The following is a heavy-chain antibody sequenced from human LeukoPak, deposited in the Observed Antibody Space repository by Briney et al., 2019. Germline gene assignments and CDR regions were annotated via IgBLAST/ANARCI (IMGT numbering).Heavy chain of an antibody. D-gene: IGHD4-17*01. J-gene: IGHJ6*03. CDR1: GFTFDDYG. V-gene: IGHV3-20*04. Sequence: GGSLRLSCAASGFTFDDYGMSWVRQAPGKGLEWVSGINWNGGSTGYADSVKGRFTISRDNAKNSLYLQMNSLRAEDTVLYYCARDGDYGTYYYYMDVWGKGTTATVSS. CDR3: ARDGDYGTYYYYMDV. CDR2: INWNGGST.